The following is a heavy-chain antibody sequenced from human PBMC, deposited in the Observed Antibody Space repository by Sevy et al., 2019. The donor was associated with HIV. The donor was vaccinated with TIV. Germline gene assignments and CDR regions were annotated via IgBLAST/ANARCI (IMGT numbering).Heavy chain of an antibody. J-gene: IGHJ4*02. CDR3: ARVAVEYCTNDCYHRFDH. V-gene: IGHV3-30*03. CDR2: ISYDGNNR. CDR1: GFTFPIYS. Sequence: GGSLRLSCVASGFTFPIYSVVWVRRAPGKGLEWLTLISYDGNNRYYADSVKGRFTISRVNSNYILYLQMTSLRVEDTVLYFCARVAVEYCTNDCYHRFDHWGLGTLVTVSS. D-gene: IGHD2-8*01.